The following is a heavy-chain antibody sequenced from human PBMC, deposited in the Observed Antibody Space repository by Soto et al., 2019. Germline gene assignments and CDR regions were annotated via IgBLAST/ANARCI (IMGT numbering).Heavy chain of an antibody. V-gene: IGHV3-13*01. Sequence: EVQLVESGGGLVQPGGSLRLSCAASGFTFSSYDMHWVRQATGKGLEWVSAIGTAGDTYYPGSVKGRFTISRENAKNSLYLQMNSLRAGDTAVYYCARESDYYSYMDVWGKGTTVTVSS. CDR1: GFTFSSYD. J-gene: IGHJ6*03. CDR2: IGTAGDT. CDR3: ARESDYYSYMDV.